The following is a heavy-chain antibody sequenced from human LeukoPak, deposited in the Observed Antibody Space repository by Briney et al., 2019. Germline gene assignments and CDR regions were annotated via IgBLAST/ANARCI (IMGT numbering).Heavy chain of an antibody. CDR1: GFTFSSYA. Sequence: PGGSLRLSCAASGFTFSSYAMSWVRQAPGKGLEWVASIRWDDERHHVDSVTGRFSVSRDNAKNSLYLQMNSLRAEDTAVYYCARKIGYCSSTSCYLYFDYWGQGTLVTVSS. J-gene: IGHJ4*02. CDR3: ARKIGYCSSTSCYLYFDY. CDR2: IRWDDER. V-gene: IGHV3-7*01. D-gene: IGHD2-2*01.